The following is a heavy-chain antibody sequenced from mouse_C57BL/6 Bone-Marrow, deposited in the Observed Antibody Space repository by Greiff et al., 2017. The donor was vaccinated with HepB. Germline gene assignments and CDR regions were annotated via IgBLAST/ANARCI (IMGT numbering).Heavy chain of an antibody. J-gene: IGHJ2*01. D-gene: IGHD2-13*01. V-gene: IGHV14-4*01. Sequence: EVQLKESGAELVRPGASVKLSCTASGFNIKDDYMHWVKQRPEQGLEWIGWIDPENGDTEYASKFQGKATITADTSSNTAYLQLSSLTSEDTAVYYCTTRGGDYWGDYWGQGTTLTVSS. CDR3: TTRGGDYWGDY. CDR1: GFNIKDDY. CDR2: IDPENGDT.